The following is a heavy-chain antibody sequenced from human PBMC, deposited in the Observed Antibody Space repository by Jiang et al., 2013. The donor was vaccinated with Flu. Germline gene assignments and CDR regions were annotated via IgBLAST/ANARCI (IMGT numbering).Heavy chain of an antibody. V-gene: IGHV2-5*02. CDR2: IYWDDDK. CDR3: AHRSGDYGPGSYFDY. CDR1: GFSLITSGVG. Sequence: KPTQTLTLTCTFSGFSLITSGVGVGWIRQPPGKALEWLALIYWDDDKRYSPSLESRLTITKDTSTSQVVLTMTNVDPVDTATYYCAHRSGDYGPGSYFDYWGQGTLVTVSS. D-gene: IGHD3-10*01. J-gene: IGHJ4*02.